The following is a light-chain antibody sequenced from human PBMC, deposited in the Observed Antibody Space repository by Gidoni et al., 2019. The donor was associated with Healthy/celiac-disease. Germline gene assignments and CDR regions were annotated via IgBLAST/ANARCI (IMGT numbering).Light chain of an antibody. Sequence: EIVLTQSPATLSLSPGERATLSCRASQSVSSYLAWYQQKPGQAPRLLLYDASNRATGIPDRFSGSGSGTDFTLTIRSLEPEDFAVYYCQKRSNWPMALTFGGGTKVEIK. CDR2: DAS. CDR1: QSVSSY. J-gene: IGKJ4*01. V-gene: IGKV3-11*01. CDR3: QKRSNWPMALT.